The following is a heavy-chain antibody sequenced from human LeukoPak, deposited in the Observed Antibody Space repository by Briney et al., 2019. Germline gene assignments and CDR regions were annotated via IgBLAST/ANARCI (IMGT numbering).Heavy chain of an antibody. D-gene: IGHD2-2*01. CDR3: ARHYSEYATFDS. V-gene: IGHV4-4*09. CDR1: GDSINSNH. CDR2: IFISGNT. J-gene: IGHJ4*02. Sequence: SETLSLTCTVSGDSINSNHWSWIRQPPGQGLQWIGFIFISGNTEYNPSLRSRVTISLDTSKNQFSLKMNSMTAADTAVYYCARHYSEYATFDSWGQGTLVTVSS.